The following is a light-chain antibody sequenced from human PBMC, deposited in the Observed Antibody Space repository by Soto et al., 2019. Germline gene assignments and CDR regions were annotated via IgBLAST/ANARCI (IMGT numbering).Light chain of an antibody. CDR2: GNS. CDR3: QSYDSSLSGYVV. CDR1: SSNIGAGYE. J-gene: IGLJ2*01. V-gene: IGLV1-40*01. Sequence: QSVLTQPPSVSGAPGQRVTMSCTGSSSNIGAGYEVHWYQQLPGTAPKLLIYGNSNRPSGVPDRFSGSKSGTSASLAITGLQAEDEADYYCQSYDSSLSGYVVFGGGTKLTVL.